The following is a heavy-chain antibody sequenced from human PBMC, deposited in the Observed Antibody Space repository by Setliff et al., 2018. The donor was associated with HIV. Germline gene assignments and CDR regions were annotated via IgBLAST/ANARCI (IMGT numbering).Heavy chain of an antibody. D-gene: IGHD3-9*01. CDR2: INHGGST. CDR1: GGSFSNYY. CDR3: ARSGNILTDYSYYSYFMDV. V-gene: IGHV4-34*01. Sequence: SETLSLTCADYGGSFSNYYWSWIRQSPGEGLEWIGEINHGGSTNYNPSLKSRVTMSVDTSKNQFSLQLTSVTAADTAVYYCARSGNILTDYSYYSYFMDVWGGGTTVTVSS. J-gene: IGHJ6*03.